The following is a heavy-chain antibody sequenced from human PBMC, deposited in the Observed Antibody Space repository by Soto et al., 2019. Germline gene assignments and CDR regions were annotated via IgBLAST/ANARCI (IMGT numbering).Heavy chain of an antibody. CDR1: GFTFSSYA. Sequence: GGSLRLSCAASGFTFSSYAMSWVRQAPGKGLEWVSAISGSGGSTYYADSVKGLFTISRDKSKNTLYLQMNSLRAEDTAVYYCAKPRTYGDYYFDYWGQGTMVTVSS. D-gene: IGHD4-17*01. CDR2: ISGSGGST. CDR3: AKPRTYGDYYFDY. V-gene: IGHV3-23*01. J-gene: IGHJ4*02.